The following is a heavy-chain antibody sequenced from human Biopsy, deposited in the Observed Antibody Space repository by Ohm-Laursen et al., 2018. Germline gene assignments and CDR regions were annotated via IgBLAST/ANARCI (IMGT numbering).Heavy chain of an antibody. CDR1: DGSISGYY. D-gene: IGHD3-22*01. Sequence: SETLSLTCTVSDGSISGYYWSWIRQAPGKGLEWIGFTYYTGKTKSNPSLKSRLTMSVDTSKNQFSLNLTTVTTADTAVYYCAKNSGYSHDYWGPGILVTVPS. CDR3: AKNSGYSHDY. V-gene: IGHV4-59*03. J-gene: IGHJ4*01. CDR2: TYYTGKT.